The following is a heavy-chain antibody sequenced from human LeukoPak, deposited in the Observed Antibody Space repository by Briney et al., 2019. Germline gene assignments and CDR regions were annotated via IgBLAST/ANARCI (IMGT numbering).Heavy chain of an antibody. Sequence: PGGSLRLSCAASGFSFSSYSMNWVRQAPGKGLEWVSSISSSSSYLYYADSVKGRFTISRDNAKNSLYLQMNSLRAEDTAVYYCARDRDSSGSPTFDYWGQGTLVTVSS. J-gene: IGHJ4*02. CDR3: ARDRDSSGSPTFDY. D-gene: IGHD3-22*01. CDR2: ISSSSSYL. CDR1: GFSFSSYS. V-gene: IGHV3-21*01.